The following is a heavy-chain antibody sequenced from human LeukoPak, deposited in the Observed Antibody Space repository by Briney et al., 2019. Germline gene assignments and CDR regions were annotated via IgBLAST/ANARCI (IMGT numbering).Heavy chain of an antibody. CDR2: ISATRGNT. D-gene: IGHD3-3*01. CDR1: GFTFDDYA. Sequence: GGSLRLSCAASGFTFDDYAMSWVRQPPGKGLEWVSAISATRGNTYYADSVQGRFSISRDNAKNSLYLQMNSLRAEDTAVYYCARLRFLEWFIDYWGQGTLVTVSS. V-gene: IGHV3-23*01. CDR3: ARLRFLEWFIDY. J-gene: IGHJ4*02.